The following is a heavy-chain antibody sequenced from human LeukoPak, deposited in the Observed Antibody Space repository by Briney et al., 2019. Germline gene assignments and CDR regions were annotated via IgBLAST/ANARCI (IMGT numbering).Heavy chain of an antibody. J-gene: IGHJ4*02. CDR2: ISYDGSNK. V-gene: IGHV3-30*18. Sequence: PGGSLRLSCAASGFTFSSYGMHWVRQAPGKGLEWVAVISYDGSNKYYADSVKGRFTISRDNSKNTLYLQMNSLRAEDTAVYYCAKLSVADASDYWGQGTLVTVSS. D-gene: IGHD6-19*01. CDR1: GFTFSSYG. CDR3: AKLSVADASDY.